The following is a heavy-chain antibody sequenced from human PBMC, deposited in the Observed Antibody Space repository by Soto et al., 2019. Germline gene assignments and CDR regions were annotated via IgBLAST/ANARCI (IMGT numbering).Heavy chain of an antibody. CDR2: VSKSGDGT. J-gene: IGHJ4*01. CDR3: VKGISYPDY. D-gene: IGHD3-10*01. CDR1: GFTFTSQA. V-gene: IGHV3-23*01. Sequence: GGSLRLSCAASGFTFTSQAMSWVRQAPGKGLEWVAGVSKSGDGTYYTDSVKGRFSISRDNSKNTLHLQMNSLRAEDTAVYYCVKGISYPDYWGQGTLVTVSS.